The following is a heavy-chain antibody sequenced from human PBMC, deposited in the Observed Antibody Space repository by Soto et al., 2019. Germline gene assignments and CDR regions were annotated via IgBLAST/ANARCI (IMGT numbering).Heavy chain of an antibody. Sequence: SETLSLTCTVSGGSISSDYWSWIRQPPGKGLEWIGYIYHSGGAHYNPSLNSRVTISVDASKKHFSLTLRSVTAADTAMYYCAGGPPISTIWRQGTLVTVSS. CDR1: GGSISSDY. J-gene: IGHJ4*02. CDR2: IYHSGGA. CDR3: AGGPPISTI. V-gene: IGHV4-59*01. D-gene: IGHD3-3*02.